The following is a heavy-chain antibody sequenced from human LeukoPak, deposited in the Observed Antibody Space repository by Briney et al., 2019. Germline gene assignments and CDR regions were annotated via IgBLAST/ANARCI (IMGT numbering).Heavy chain of an antibody. D-gene: IGHD5-18*01. CDR3: ARDVDTAMVAYNWFDP. Sequence: PGGSLRLSCAASGFTFSDYYMSWIRQAPGKGLEWVSYISSSGSTIYYADSVKGRFTISRDNAKNSLYLQMNSLRAEDTAVYYCARDVDTAMVAYNWFDPWGQGTLVTVSS. J-gene: IGHJ5*02. CDR2: ISSSGSTI. V-gene: IGHV3-11*01. CDR1: GFTFSDYY.